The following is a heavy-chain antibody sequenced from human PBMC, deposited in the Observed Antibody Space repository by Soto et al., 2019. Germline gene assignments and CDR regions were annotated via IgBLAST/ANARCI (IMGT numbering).Heavy chain of an antibody. CDR3: ATGNWFDP. CDR2: INHSGST. V-gene: IGHV4-34*01. CDR1: GGSFSGYY. J-gene: IGHJ5*02. Sequence: LSLTCAVYGGSFSGYYWSWIRQPPGKGLEWIGEINHSGSTNYNPSLKSRVTISVDTSKNQFSLKLSSVTAADTAVYYCATGNWFDPWGQGTLVTVSS.